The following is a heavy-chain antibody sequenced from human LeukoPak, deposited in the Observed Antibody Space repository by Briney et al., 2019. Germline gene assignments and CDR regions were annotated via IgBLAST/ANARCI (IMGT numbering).Heavy chain of an antibody. V-gene: IGHV1-69*05. J-gene: IGHJ6*03. CDR2: IIPIFGTA. D-gene: IGHD2-2*01. CDR1: GGTFSSYA. Sequence: SVKVSCKASGGTFSSYAISWVRQAPGQGLEWMGGIIPIFGTANYAQKFQGRVTITTDESTSTAYMELCSLRSEDTAVYYCARAPIVVVPAATTYYYYYYMDVWGKGTTVTVSS. CDR3: ARAPIVVVPAATTYYYYYYMDV.